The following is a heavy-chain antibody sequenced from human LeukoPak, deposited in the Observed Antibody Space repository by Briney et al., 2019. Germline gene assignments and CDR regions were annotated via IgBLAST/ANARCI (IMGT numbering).Heavy chain of an antibody. V-gene: IGHV3-72*01. CDR1: GFIFSDHY. Sequence: GGSLRLSCAVSGFIFSDHYMDWVRQAPGKGLEWVARSRIKADGYITQYAASVQDRFTISRDESKDSLYLQMNSLKPEDTAVYYCVRGHNSFDYWGQGTLVTVFS. CDR2: SRIKADGYIT. J-gene: IGHJ4*02. CDR3: VRGHNSFDY. D-gene: IGHD1-1*01.